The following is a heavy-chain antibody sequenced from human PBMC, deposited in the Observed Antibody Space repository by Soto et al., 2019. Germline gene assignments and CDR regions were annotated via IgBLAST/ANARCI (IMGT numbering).Heavy chain of an antibody. J-gene: IGHJ4*02. CDR2: IYYTGTT. V-gene: IGHV4-39*01. CDR1: GGSIKVGGYY. D-gene: IGHD5-12*01. CDR3: ARLAYSHYST. Sequence: PSETLSLTCTVSGGSIKVGGYYWGWIRQPPGKGMEWVATIYYTGTTYYNQSLKSRLTISLDTSRYQFSLDLTSVTAADTAVYYCARLAYSHYSTWGQGTLVTVS.